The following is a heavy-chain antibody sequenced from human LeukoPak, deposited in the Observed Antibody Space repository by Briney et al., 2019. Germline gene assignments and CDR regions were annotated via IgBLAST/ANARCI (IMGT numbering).Heavy chain of an antibody. CDR1: GYSFTSYW. CDR3: ARTYYDILTGPVFDP. Sequence: GESLKISCKGSGYSFTSYWIGWVRQMPGKGLEWMGIIYPGDSDTRYSPSFQGQVTLSADKSISTAYLQWSSPTASDTAMYYCARTYYDILTGPVFDPWGQGTLVTVSS. D-gene: IGHD3-9*01. J-gene: IGHJ5*02. V-gene: IGHV5-51*01. CDR2: IYPGDSDT.